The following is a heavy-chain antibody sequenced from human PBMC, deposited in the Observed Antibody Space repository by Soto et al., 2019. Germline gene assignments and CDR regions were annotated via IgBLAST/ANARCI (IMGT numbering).Heavy chain of an antibody. J-gene: IGHJ2*01. Sequence: QVQLVESGGGLVKPGGSLRLSCAASGFTFSDYFMAWIRQAPGKGLEWISFISDRSSFGNDAYSVKGRFTISRVNAKNSLYLQMDSLRAEDTAVYYCASDVTGKDNFTGLTNRYFDVWGRGTLVSVSS. D-gene: IGHD3-9*01. CDR2: ISDRSSFG. CDR1: GFTFSDYF. CDR3: ASDVTGKDNFTGLTNRYFDV. V-gene: IGHV3-11*06.